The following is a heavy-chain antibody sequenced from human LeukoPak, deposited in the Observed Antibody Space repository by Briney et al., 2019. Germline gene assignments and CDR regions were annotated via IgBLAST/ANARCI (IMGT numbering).Heavy chain of an antibody. CDR2: ISTTSSAR. CDR1: GFTFNSYS. V-gene: IGHV3-48*02. D-gene: IGHD1-26*01. Sequence: GGSLRLSCAASGFTFNSYSMNWVRQAPGKGLRWVSYISTTSSARYYADSVRGRFTISRDNAKNSLYLQMNSLRDEDTAVYFCVRDLHYPVPHYFDSWGQGTLVIVSS. CDR3: VRDLHYPVPHYFDS. J-gene: IGHJ4*02.